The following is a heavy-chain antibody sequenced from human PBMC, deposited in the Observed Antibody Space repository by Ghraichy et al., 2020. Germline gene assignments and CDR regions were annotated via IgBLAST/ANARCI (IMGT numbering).Heavy chain of an antibody. V-gene: IGHV4-61*02. J-gene: IGHJ5*02. CDR2: IYTSGST. D-gene: IGHD5-18*01. CDR3: ARDDSRELWTINWFDP. CDR1: GGSISSGSYY. Sequence: SQTLSLTCTVSGGSISSGSYYWSWIRQPAGKGLEWIGRIYTSGSTNYNPSLKSRVTISVDTSKNQFSLKLSSVTAADTAVYYCARDDSRELWTINWFDPWGQGTLVTVSS.